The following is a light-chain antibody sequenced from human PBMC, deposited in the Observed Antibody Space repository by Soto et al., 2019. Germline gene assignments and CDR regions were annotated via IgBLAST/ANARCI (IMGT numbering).Light chain of an antibody. J-gene: IGKJ1*01. CDR3: EEYSAFPRT. Sequence: DIQMTQSPSTLSASVGDIVTITCRASQDISAWLAWYQQKPGKPPKLVIYKATALETGVPSKFSGSGSGTEFTLDISRLQPDDFTTYYCEEYSAFPRTFGQGTKVEI. V-gene: IGKV1-5*03. CDR2: KAT. CDR1: QDISAW.